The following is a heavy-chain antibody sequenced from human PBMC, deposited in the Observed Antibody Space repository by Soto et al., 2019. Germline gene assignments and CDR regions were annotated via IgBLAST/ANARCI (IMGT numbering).Heavy chain of an antibody. CDR2: IDPSDSYT. Sequence: GDSLKISCKGSGYSFTSYWISWVRQMPGKGLEWMGRIDPSDSYTNYSPSFQGHVTISADKSISTAYLQWSSLKASDTAMYYCASSGSYHYYGMDVWGQGTTVTVSS. V-gene: IGHV5-10-1*01. CDR3: ASSGSYHYYGMDV. J-gene: IGHJ6*02. D-gene: IGHD1-26*01. CDR1: GYSFTSYW.